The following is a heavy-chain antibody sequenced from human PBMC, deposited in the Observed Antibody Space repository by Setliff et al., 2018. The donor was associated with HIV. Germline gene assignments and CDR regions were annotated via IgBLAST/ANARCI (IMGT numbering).Heavy chain of an antibody. CDR1: GGSISSRSHY. J-gene: IGHJ3*01. D-gene: IGHD5-18*01. Sequence: NPSETLSLTCAVSGGSISSRSHYWGWIRQPPGKGLEWIGSVSNSGSTYYNPSLKSRFTISVDVSKNQFSLKLTSVTAADTAVYYCAREWSYGAFDTFDVWGQGTMVTVSS. V-gene: IGHV4-39*02. CDR2: VSNSGST. CDR3: AREWSYGAFDTFDV.